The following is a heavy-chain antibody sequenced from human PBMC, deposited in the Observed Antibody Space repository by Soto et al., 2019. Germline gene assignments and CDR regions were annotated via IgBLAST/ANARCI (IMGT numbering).Heavy chain of an antibody. CDR3: ARDVGLQHDTGYYDFWSGKNNWFDP. V-gene: IGHV3-30*03. D-gene: IGHD3-3*01. CDR2: ISYDGSNK. Sequence: GGSLRLSCAASGFTFSSYGMHWVRQAPGKGLEWVAVISYDGSNKYYADSVKGRFTISRDNSKNTLYLQMNSLRAEDTAVYYCARDVGLQHDTGYYDFWSGKNNWFDPWGQGILVTVSS. CDR1: GFTFSSYG. J-gene: IGHJ5*02.